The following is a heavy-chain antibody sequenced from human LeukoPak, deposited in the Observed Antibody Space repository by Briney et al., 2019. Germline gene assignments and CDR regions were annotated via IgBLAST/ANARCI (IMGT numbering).Heavy chain of an antibody. D-gene: IGHD3-3*01. CDR1: GGSISSYY. CDR2: IYYSGST. V-gene: IGHV4-59*12. Sequence: SETLSLTCTVSGGSISSYYWSWIRQPPGKGLEWIGYIYYSGSTNYNPSLKSRVTMSVDTSKNQFSLKLSSVTAADTAVYYCARVGYDFWSGYLDYWGQGTLVTVSS. CDR3: ARVGYDFWSGYLDY. J-gene: IGHJ4*02.